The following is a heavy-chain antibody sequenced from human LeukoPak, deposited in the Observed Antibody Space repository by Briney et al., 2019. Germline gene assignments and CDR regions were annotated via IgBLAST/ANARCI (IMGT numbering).Heavy chain of an antibody. D-gene: IGHD6-13*01. CDR1: GFTFSSYR. CDR2: IKQECSEK. Sequence: PGVPLRLSCAASGFTFSSYRMRWVRKAPGKGLEWVANIKQECSEKYYVDSVKGRFTISRDNAKNSLYLQMNSLRAEDTAVYCCARDSSSGTIQDWGQGTLVTVSS. CDR3: ARDSSSGTIQD. J-gene: IGHJ1*01. V-gene: IGHV3-7*01.